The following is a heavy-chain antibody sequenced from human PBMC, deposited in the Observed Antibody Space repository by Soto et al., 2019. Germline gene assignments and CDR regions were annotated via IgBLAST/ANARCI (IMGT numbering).Heavy chain of an antibody. J-gene: IGHJ4*02. CDR1: GGTFSSYA. CDR3: ARDASTTGTTSVDY. V-gene: IGHV1-69*12. CDR2: IIPIFGTA. Sequence: QVQXVQXXAXVKKPGSSVKVSCKASGGTFSSYAISWVRQAPGQGLEWMGGIIPIFGTANYAQKFQGRVTITADESTSTAYMELSSLRSEDTAVYYCARDASTTGTTSVDYWGQGTLVTVSS. D-gene: IGHD1-1*01.